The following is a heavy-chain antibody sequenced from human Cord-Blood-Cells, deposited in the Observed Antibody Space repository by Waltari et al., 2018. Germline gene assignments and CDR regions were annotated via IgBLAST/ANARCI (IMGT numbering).Heavy chain of an antibody. CDR2: IYYSGST. CDR1: GGSISSYY. CDR3: ARLQGGSSWYDY. J-gene: IGHJ4*02. D-gene: IGHD6-13*01. V-gene: IGHV4-59*08. Sequence: QVQLQESGPGLVKPSETLSLTCTVSGGSISSYYWSWIRQPPGKGLEWIGYIYYSGSTNYNPSRKRRVTISVDTAKTQFSLKLSSVTAADTAVYYCARLQGGSSWYDYWGQGTLVTVSS.